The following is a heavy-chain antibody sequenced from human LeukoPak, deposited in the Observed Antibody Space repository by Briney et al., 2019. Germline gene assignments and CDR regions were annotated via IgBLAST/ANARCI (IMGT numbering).Heavy chain of an antibody. CDR1: GFTFSSYS. J-gene: IGHJ4*02. D-gene: IGHD3-10*01. V-gene: IGHV3-21*01. CDR3: ASGPVLWFGELSPSDY. CDR2: ISSSSSYI. Sequence: GGSLRLSCAASGFTFSSYSMNWVRQAPGKGLEWVSSISSSSSYIYYADSVKGRFTISRDNAKNSLYLQMNSLIAEDTAVYYCASGPVLWFGELSPSDYWGQGTLVTVSS.